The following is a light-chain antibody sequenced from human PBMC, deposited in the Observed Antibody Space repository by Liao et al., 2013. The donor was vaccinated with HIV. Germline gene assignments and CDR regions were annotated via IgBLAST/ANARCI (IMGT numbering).Light chain of an antibody. Sequence: SYVLTQPPSVSVAPGKTARITCGANNIGSKGVHWYQQKSGQAPVLVMFHNTDRPSGIPERFSGSKSGSTATLTISRAEAGDEADYYCQVWDSSSDHYVFGTGTKVTVL. CDR1: NIGSKG. J-gene: IGLJ1*01. V-gene: IGLV3-21*03. CDR2: HNT. CDR3: QVWDSSSDHYV.